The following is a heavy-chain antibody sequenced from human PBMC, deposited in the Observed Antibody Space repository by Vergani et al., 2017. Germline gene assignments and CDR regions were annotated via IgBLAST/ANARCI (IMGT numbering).Heavy chain of an antibody. CDR2: IYYSGST. V-gene: IGHV4-59*01. CDR1: GGSISSYY. D-gene: IGHD6-13*01. Sequence: QVQLQESGPGLVKPSETLSLTCTVSGGSISSYYWSWIRQPPGKGLEWIGYIYYSGSTNYNPSLKSRVTISVDTSKNQFSLKLSSVTAADTAVYYCARNADSSSYGYYYYYMDVWGKGTTVTVSS. J-gene: IGHJ6*03. CDR3: ARNADSSSYGYYYYYMDV.